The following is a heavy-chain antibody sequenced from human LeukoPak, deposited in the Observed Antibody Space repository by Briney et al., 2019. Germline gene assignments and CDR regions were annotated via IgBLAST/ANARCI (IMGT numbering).Heavy chain of an antibody. J-gene: IGHJ4*02. CDR2: ISGNGGST. Sequence: GGSLRLSCAASGFTFSSYAMSWVRQAPGKGLEWVSAISGNGGSTYYADSVKGRFTISRDNSKNTLYLQMNSLRAEDTAVYYCAKDLYYYDSSGYLDYWGQGTLVTVSS. V-gene: IGHV3-23*01. CDR3: AKDLYYYDSSGYLDY. CDR1: GFTFSSYA. D-gene: IGHD3-22*01.